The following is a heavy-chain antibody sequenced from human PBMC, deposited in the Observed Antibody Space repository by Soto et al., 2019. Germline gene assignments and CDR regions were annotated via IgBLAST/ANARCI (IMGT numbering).Heavy chain of an antibody. D-gene: IGHD5-18*01. CDR1: GFIFNDYG. Sequence: QVKLVESGGGVVQPGRSLRLSCEASGFIFNDYGMHWVRHAPGKGLDWVAVISFDGNNKYYAQSVKGRFNISRDNSKNTLFLHMDSMRRADTAVHHCVKGDMDTAVVNSPDAFDFWGQGTMVTVSS. J-gene: IGHJ3*01. CDR3: VKGDMDTAVVNSPDAFDF. V-gene: IGHV3-30*18. CDR2: ISFDGNNK.